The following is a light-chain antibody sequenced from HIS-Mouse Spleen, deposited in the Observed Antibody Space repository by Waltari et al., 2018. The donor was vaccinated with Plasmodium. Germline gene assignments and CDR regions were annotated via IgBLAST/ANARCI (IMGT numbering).Light chain of an antibody. J-gene: IGLJ2*01. CDR3: SSYAGSNNLV. V-gene: IGLV2-8*01. Sequence: QSALTQPPSASGSPGQSVTISCTGTSSDLRVYTYVSRYPQHPGKAPKLMIYEVSKRPPGVPDRFSGSKSGNTASLTVSGLQAEDEADYYCSSYAGSNNLVFGGGTKLTVL. CDR2: EVS. CDR1: SSDLRVYTY.